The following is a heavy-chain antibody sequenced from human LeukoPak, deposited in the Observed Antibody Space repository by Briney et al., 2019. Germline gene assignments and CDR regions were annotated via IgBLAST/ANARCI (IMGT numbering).Heavy chain of an antibody. CDR3: ARTYSSGWSDY. V-gene: IGHV1-18*01. D-gene: IGHD6-19*01. CDR1: GYTFTSYG. J-gene: IGHJ4*02. CDR2: ISVYNGNR. Sequence: ASVKVSCKASGYTFTSYGISWVRQAPGQGLEWMGWISVYNGNRNYAQKFQGRLTMTTDTSTSTAYMELRSLRSDDTAVYYCARTYSSGWSDYWGQGTLVTVSS.